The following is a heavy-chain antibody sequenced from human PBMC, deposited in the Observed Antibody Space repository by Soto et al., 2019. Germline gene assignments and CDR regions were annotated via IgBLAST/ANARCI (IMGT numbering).Heavy chain of an antibody. J-gene: IGHJ3*02. V-gene: IGHV3-21*01. CDR2: ISSSSNYI. CDR1: GFTFGSYS. Sequence: GGSLRLSCAASGFTFGSYSMNWFRQAPGKGLEWVSSISSSSNYIYYADSVKGRFIISRDNAKNSLYLQLNSLRVEDTAVYYCARTYDAFDIWGQGTMVTVSS. CDR3: ARTYDAFDI.